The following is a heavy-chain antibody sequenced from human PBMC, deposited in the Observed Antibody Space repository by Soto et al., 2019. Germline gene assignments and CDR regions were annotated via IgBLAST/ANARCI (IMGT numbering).Heavy chain of an antibody. CDR3: ARDLNYGLFDY. J-gene: IGHJ4*02. Sequence: GVTFSSYTMNWVRQSPGKGLEWVSSISSSSSTIYYADSVKGRFTISRDNAKNSLYLQMNSLRAEDTAVYYCARDLNYGLFDYWGQGTLVTVSS. CDR2: ISSSSSTI. D-gene: IGHD4-17*01. CDR1: GVTFSSYT. V-gene: IGHV3-48*01.